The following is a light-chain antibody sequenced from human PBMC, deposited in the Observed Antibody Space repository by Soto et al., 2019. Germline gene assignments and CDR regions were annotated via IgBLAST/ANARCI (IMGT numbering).Light chain of an antibody. CDR3: QKSYSTPYT. CDR1: QSISSY. V-gene: IGKV1-39*01. J-gene: IGKJ2*01. CDR2: AAS. Sequence: DIQMTQSPSSLSASVGDRVTITCRASQSISSYLNWYQQKPGKAPKLLIYAASSLQSGVPSRFSGSGSGTDFTLTISCLQPEDFATYYCQKSYSTPYTFGQGTKLEIK.